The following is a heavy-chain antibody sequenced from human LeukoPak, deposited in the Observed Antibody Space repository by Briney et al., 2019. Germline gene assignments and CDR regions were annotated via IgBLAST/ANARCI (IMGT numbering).Heavy chain of an antibody. CDR2: INPNSGGT. D-gene: IGHD3-22*01. CDR3: AREPYYYDSSGYSEGDY. CDR1: GYTFTGYY. Sequence: ASVAVSCKASGYTFTGYYMHWVRQAPGQGLEWMGWINPNSGGTNYAQKFQGRVTMTRDTSISTAYMELSRLRSDGTAVYYCAREPYYYDSSGYSEGDYWGQGTLVTVSS. J-gene: IGHJ4*02. V-gene: IGHV1-2*02.